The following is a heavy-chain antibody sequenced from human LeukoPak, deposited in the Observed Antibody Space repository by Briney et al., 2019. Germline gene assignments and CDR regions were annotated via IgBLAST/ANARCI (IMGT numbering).Heavy chain of an antibody. V-gene: IGHV3-7*03. Sequence: GGSLRLSCAASGFIFTNYWMSWVRQAPGKGLEWVANIKQDGSEIYYVDSVKGRFIISRDNAKNSLYLHMNSLRAEDTAVYYCAREGHSSGSLGDYWGQGILVTVSS. CDR2: IKQDGSEI. CDR1: GFIFTNYW. CDR3: AREGHSSGSLGDY. D-gene: IGHD6-19*01. J-gene: IGHJ4*02.